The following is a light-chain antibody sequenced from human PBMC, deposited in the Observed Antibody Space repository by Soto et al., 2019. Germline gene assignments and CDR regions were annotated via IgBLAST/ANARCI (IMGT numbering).Light chain of an antibody. V-gene: IGLV4-69*01. CDR2: LNSDGSH. Sequence: QLVLTQSPSASASLGASVKLTCTLSSGHSSYAIAWHQQQPEKGPRYLMNLNSDGSHTKGDGIPDRFSGSRSGAERYLTISSLQSEDEADYYCQTWGPGFYVFGTGTKLTVL. CDR3: QTWGPGFYV. CDR1: SGHSSYA. J-gene: IGLJ1*01.